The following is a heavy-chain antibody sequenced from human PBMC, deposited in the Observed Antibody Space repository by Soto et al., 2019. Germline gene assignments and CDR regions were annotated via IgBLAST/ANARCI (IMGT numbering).Heavy chain of an antibody. CDR2: IYYSGST. Sequence: SETLSLTCTVSGGSISSSSYYWGWIRQPPGKGLEWIGSIYYSGSTYYNPSLKSRVTISVDTSKNQFSLKLSSVTAADTAVYYCASHLDKKWLGEYDYWSQGTLVTVSS. V-gene: IGHV4-39*01. CDR3: ASHLDKKWLGEYDY. CDR1: GGSISSSSYY. D-gene: IGHD3-16*01. J-gene: IGHJ4*02.